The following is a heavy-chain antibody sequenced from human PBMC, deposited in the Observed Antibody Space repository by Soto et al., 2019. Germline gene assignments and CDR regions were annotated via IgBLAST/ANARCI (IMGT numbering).Heavy chain of an antibody. CDR3: ARENGDYLEWGAFDI. CDR2: INPNSGGT. D-gene: IGHD4-17*01. V-gene: IGHV1-2*04. Sequence: ASVKVSCKASGYTFTGYYMHWVRQAPGQGLEWMGWINPNSGGTNYAQKFQGWVTMTRDKSISTAYMELSRLGSDDTAVYYCARENGDYLEWGAFDIWGQGTMVTVSS. CDR1: GYTFTGYY. J-gene: IGHJ3*02.